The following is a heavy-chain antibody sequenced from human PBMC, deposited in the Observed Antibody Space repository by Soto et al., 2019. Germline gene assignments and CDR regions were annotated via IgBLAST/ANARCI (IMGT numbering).Heavy chain of an antibody. CDR3: AKDQSSIFRSGSCMDV. J-gene: IGHJ6*02. CDR2: ISYARNNI. Sequence: PGGSPTLSPAAYGFNFRNFVMHQARQAPGKGQEWMTVISYARNNIYHADSVKGRFTITRDNCGNTLYMERSSLRGEDTAVYYWAKDQSSIFRSGSCMDVWVQGTTVTVSS. D-gene: IGHD3-3*01. CDR1: GFNFRNFV. V-gene: IGHV3-30*18.